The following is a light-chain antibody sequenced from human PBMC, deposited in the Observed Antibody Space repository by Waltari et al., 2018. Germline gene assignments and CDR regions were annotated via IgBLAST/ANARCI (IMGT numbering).Light chain of an antibody. J-gene: IGLJ2*01. V-gene: IGLV2-11*01. CDR3: CSYAGTFSLL. Sequence: QSALTQPRSVSGSPGQSVTISCSGTSSDVGGYNYVSWYQHHPGKAPRLMISDVNKRPSGVPERVSGSKSGNTASLTISGLQAEDEADYFCCSYAGTFSLLFGGGTKVTVL. CDR2: DVN. CDR1: SSDVGGYNY.